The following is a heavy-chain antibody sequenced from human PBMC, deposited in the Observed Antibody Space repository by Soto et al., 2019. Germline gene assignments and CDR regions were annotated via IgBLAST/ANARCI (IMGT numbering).Heavy chain of an antibody. Sequence: GGSLRLSCTASGFTFGDYAMSWFRQAPGKGLEWVGFIRSKAYGGTTEYAASVKGRFTISRDDSKSIAYLQMNSLKTEDTAVYYCTRERITMVRGEDNLGYYYYYMDVWGKGTTVTVSS. CDR3: TRERITMVRGEDNLGYYYYYMDV. J-gene: IGHJ6*03. V-gene: IGHV3-49*03. D-gene: IGHD3-10*01. CDR1: GFTFGDYA. CDR2: IRSKAYGGTT.